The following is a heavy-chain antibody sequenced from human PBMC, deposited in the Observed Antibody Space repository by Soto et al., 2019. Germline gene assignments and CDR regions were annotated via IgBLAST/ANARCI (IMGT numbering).Heavy chain of an antibody. V-gene: IGHV4-59*01. CDR2: IYYSGST. D-gene: IGHD2-15*01. J-gene: IGHJ4*02. CDR1: GGSISSYY. Sequence: SETLSLTCTVSGGSISSYYWSWIRQPPGKGLEWIGYIYYSGSTNYNPSLKSRVTISVDTSKNQFSLKLSSVTAADTAVYYCAREYCSGGSCYEEYWGQGTLVTVSS. CDR3: AREYCSGGSCYEEY.